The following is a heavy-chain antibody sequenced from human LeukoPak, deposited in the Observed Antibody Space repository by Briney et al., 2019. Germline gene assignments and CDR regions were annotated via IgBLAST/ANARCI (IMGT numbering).Heavy chain of an antibody. CDR2: IYYSGST. V-gene: IGHV4-59*12. D-gene: IGHD2-8*02. CDR3: VRGGTVIVDSLAP. CDR1: GGSISSYS. Sequence: SETLSLTCTVSGGSISSYSWSWIRQPPGKGLEWIGYIYYSGSTNYNPSLKSRVTISVDTSKNQFSLKLSSVTAADTAVYYCVRGGTVIVDSLAPWGQGLLVTVSS. J-gene: IGHJ5*02.